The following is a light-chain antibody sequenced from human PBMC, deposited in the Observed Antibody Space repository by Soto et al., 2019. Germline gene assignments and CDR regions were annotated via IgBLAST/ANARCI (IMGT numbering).Light chain of an antibody. J-gene: IGLJ3*02. CDR2: DDD. V-gene: IGLV1-51*01. CDR3: GAWDGSLSTGV. Sequence: QSVLTQPPSVSAAPGQKVTISCSGSSSNIGNHFVSWYQQVPGTAPTLLIYDDDKRPSGIPDRFSGSKSSTSATLGITGLQSGDEADYYCGAWDGSLSTGVFGGGTKLTVL. CDR1: SSNIGNHF.